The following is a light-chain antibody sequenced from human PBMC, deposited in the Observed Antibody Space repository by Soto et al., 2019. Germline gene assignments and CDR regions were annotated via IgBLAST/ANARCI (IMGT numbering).Light chain of an antibody. J-gene: IGKJ3*01. CDR1: QSITNY. V-gene: IGKV1-39*01. Sequence: DIQMTQSPSSLSASVGDRVTITCRASQSITNYLNWYQQKPGKAPKLLIYGASSLQSGVPSRFSGSESGTDFTLTISSLQPEGFATYYCQQSYSAPFTFGPGTKVDIK. CDR2: GAS. CDR3: QQSYSAPFT.